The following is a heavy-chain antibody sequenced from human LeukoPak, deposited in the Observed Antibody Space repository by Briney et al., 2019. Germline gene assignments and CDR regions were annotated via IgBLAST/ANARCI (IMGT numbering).Heavy chain of an antibody. CDR3: AKDVSGVAEGVDL. V-gene: IGHV3-21*06. CDR1: GFTFDFYT. J-gene: IGHJ4*01. D-gene: IGHD3-10*01. Sequence: PWESLRLSCIASGFTFDFYTMDWLRQAPGKGPEWVASIHDSSNYIHYADSVRGRFTISRDNTRNSVFLQMEGLRVDDTAVYYCAKDVSGVAEGVDLWGQGTLVTVSS. CDR2: IHDSSNYI.